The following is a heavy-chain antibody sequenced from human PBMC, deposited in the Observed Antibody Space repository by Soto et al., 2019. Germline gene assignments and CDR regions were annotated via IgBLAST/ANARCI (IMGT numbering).Heavy chain of an antibody. J-gene: IGHJ6*02. D-gene: IGHD6-13*01. CDR1: GFTFSSYW. CDR2: INSDGSST. V-gene: IGHV3-74*01. Sequence: EVQLVESGGGLVQPGGSLRLSCAASGFTFSSYWMHWVRQAPGKGLVWVSRINSDGSSTSYADSVKGRFTISRDNAKNKLSLQMNSLRAEDTAVYYCARGGYSSYHSSIYYYGMDVWGQGTTVTVSS. CDR3: ARGGYSSYHSSIYYYGMDV.